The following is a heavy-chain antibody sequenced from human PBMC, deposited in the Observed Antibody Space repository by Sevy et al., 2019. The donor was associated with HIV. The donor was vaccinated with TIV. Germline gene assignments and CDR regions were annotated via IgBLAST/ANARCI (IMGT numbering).Heavy chain of an antibody. CDR2: ISGSGGTT. J-gene: IGHJ5*02. D-gene: IGHD2-2*01. Sequence: GGSLRLSCAASGFSFSSYAMIWVRQAPGKGLEWVSVISGSGGTTFYADSVKGRFTISRDNSKNMLSLQMNSLRVEDTAVYSCAKVPPGAPACFDPWGQGTLVTVSS. V-gene: IGHV3-23*01. CDR1: GFSFSSYA. CDR3: AKVPPGAPACFDP.